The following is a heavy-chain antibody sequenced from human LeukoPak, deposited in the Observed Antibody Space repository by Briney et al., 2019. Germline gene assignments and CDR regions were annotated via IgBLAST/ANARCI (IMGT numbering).Heavy chain of an antibody. CDR2: ISSSSSYI. D-gene: IGHD2-2*01. CDR1: GFTFSSYS. V-gene: IGHV3-21*01. J-gene: IGHJ4*02. CDR3: ARMRSSTSCSYFDY. Sequence: GGSLRLSCAASGFTFSSYSMNWVRQAPGKGLEWVSSISSSSSYIYYADSVKGRFTISRDNAKNSLYLQMNSLRAGDTAVYYCARMRSSTSCSYFDYWGQGTLVTVSS.